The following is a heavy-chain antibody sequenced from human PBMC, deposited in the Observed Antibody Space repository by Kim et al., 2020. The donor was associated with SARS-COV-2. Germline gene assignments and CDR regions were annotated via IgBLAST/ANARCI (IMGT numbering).Heavy chain of an antibody. J-gene: IGHJ3*02. Sequence: GGSLRLSCAASGFTFSDRYMDWVRQAPWKGLEWVGRSRDKSSRYTTEYAASVKGRFTISRDDSKNSVYLQMDSLKTEDTAMYYCARGDRSGWAEAFDIWGQGTMVTVSS. CDR1: GFTFSDRY. V-gene: IGHV3-72*01. CDR2: SRDKSSRYTT. D-gene: IGHD3-22*01. CDR3: ARGDRSGWAEAFDI.